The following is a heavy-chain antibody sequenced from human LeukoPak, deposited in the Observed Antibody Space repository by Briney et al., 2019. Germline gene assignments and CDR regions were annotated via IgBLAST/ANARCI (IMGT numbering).Heavy chain of an antibody. V-gene: IGHV3-30-3*01. CDR1: GFTFSSYA. Sequence: GGSLRLSCAASGFTFSSYAMHWVRQAPGKGLEWVAVISYDGSNKYYADSVKGRFTISRDNSKNTLYLQMNSLRAEDMAVYYCAHIVGATYVFSGYFDYWGQGTLVTVSS. J-gene: IGHJ4*02. CDR3: AHIVGATYVFSGYFDY. CDR2: ISYDGSNK. D-gene: IGHD1-26*01.